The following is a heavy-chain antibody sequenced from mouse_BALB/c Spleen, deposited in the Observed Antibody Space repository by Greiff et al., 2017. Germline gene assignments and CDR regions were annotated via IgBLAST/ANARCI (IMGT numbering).Heavy chain of an antibody. CDR3: ARNLGRYAMDY. CDR1: GFNIKDTY. CDR2: IDPANGNT. J-gene: IGHJ4*01. Sequence: VQLQQSGAELVKPGASVKLSCTASGFNIKDTYMHWVKQRPEQGLEWIGRIDPANGNTIYDPKFQGKASITADTSSNTAYLQLSSLTSEDTAVYYCARNLGRYAMDYWGQGTSGTVSS. V-gene: IGHV14-3*02. D-gene: IGHD4-1*01.